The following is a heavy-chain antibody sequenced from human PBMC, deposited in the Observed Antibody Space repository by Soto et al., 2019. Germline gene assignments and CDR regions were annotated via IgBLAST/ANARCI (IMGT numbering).Heavy chain of an antibody. V-gene: IGHV3-23*01. Sequence: SRIRQNKRKGLEWVSAINGGGGSTYYADAVKGRFTISRDNSKNTLYLQMNSLRAEDTAVYYCARSGPRGSYVCGYSGYDWNGLPLDIWGQGTMGTVSS. CDR3: ARSGPRGSYVCGYSGYDWNGLPLDI. J-gene: IGHJ3*02. D-gene: IGHD5-12*01. CDR2: INGGGGST.